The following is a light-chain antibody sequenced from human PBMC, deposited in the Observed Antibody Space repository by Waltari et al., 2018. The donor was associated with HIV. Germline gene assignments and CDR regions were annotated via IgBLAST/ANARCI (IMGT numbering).Light chain of an antibody. CDR2: QDS. CDR3: QAWDSSTVV. V-gene: IGLV3-1*01. CDR1: NLGDKY. Sequence: SYELTQPPSASVSPGQTASITCSGDNLGDKYACWYQQKPGQAPVLVIYQDSKRPSGIPERFSCSNSGNTATLTISGTQAMDEADYYCQAWDSSTVVFGGGTKLTVL. J-gene: IGLJ2*01.